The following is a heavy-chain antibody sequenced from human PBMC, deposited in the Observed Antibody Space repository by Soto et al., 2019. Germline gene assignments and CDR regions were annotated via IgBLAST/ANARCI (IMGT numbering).Heavy chain of an antibody. Sequence: PSETLSLTCTVSGGSISSYYLSWIRQPPGKGLEWIGYIYYSGSTNYNPSLKSRVTISVDTSKNQFSLKLSSVTAADTAVYYCARGPGIAVAGVNYYYGMDVWGQGTTVTVSS. J-gene: IGHJ6*02. CDR1: GGSISSYY. CDR3: ARGPGIAVAGVNYYYGMDV. CDR2: IYYSGST. V-gene: IGHV4-59*01. D-gene: IGHD6-19*01.